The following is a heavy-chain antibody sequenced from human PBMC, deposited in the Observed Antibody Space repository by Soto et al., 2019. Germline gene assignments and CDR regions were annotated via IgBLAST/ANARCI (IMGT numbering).Heavy chain of an antibody. D-gene: IGHD6-19*01. J-gene: IGHJ2*01. CDR3: AKSGGEDNSGYYRSFDL. V-gene: IGHV3-23*01. CDR1: VFTFSNYA. Sequence: EAQLLESGGGLVQPGGSLKLSCAASVFTFSNYAMGWVRQAPGKGLEWVSAISGSGDRTYYIDSVKGRFTISRDNSKNXXYLQMNSLRAEDTALYFCAKSGGEDNSGYYRSFDLWGRGTLVTVSS. CDR2: ISGSGDRT.